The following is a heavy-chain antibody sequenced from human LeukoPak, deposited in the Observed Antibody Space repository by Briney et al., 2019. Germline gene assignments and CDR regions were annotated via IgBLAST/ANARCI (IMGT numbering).Heavy chain of an antibody. CDR1: GDSISGYY. V-gene: IGHV4-4*09. Sequence: SETLSLTCTVSGDSISGYYWSWIRQPPGKGPEWIGYIYSSGSTNYNPSLNSRVTISLDTSKNQFSLKLSSVTAADTAVYYCARRGTVGLFYFDYRGQGTLVTVSS. J-gene: IGHJ4*02. D-gene: IGHD4-23*01. CDR2: IYSSGST. CDR3: ARRGTVGLFYFDY.